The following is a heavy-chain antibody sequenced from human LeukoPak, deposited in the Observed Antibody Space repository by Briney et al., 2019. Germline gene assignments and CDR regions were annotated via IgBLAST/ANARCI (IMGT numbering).Heavy chain of an antibody. CDR1: GGSISSSSYY. CDR2: IYYSGSA. CDR3: ASGISYYYDSSGYYPFDY. V-gene: IGHV4-39*01. J-gene: IGHJ4*02. Sequence: SETLSLTCTVSGGSISSSSYYWGWIRQPPGKGLEWIGSIYYSGSAYYNPSLKSRVTISVDTSKNQFSLKLSSVTAADTAVNYCASGISYYYDSSGYYPFDYWGQGTLVTVSS. D-gene: IGHD3-22*01.